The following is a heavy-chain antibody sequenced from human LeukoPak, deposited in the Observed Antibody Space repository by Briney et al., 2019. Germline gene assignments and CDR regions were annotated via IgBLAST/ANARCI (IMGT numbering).Heavy chain of an antibody. Sequence: PGGSLRLSCVASGFTFSDYAMSWVRQAPGKGLEWVSIFSTKGGAYYADSVKGRFTTSRDNSKNTLYLQIDSLRAEDTAVYYCAKERYSGNYFDYWGQGTLVTVSS. V-gene: IGHV3-23*01. CDR1: GFTFSDYA. J-gene: IGHJ4*02. CDR3: AKERYSGNYFDY. D-gene: IGHD1-26*01. CDR2: FSTKGGA.